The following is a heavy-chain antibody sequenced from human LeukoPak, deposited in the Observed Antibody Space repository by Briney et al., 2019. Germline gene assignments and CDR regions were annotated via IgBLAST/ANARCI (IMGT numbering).Heavy chain of an antibody. CDR1: GFTFDDYG. CDR2: INWNGGST. D-gene: IGHD3-3*01. CDR3: ARAPRLYDFWSGYYRDCYYYYMDV. V-gene: IGHV3-20*04. Sequence: GGSLRLSCAASGFTFDDYGMSWVRQAPGKGLEWVSGINWNGGSTGYADSVKGRFTISRDNAKNSLYLQMNSLRAEDTALYYCARAPRLYDFWSGYYRDCYYYYMDVWGKGTTVTVSS. J-gene: IGHJ6*03.